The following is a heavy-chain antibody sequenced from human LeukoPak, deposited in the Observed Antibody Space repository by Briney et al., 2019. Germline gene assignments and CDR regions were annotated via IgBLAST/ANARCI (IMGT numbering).Heavy chain of an antibody. J-gene: IGHJ4*02. CDR1: GGSFSGYY. CDR2: INHSGST. Sequence: SETLSLTCAVYGGSFSGYYWSWIRQPPGKGLEWSGEINHSGSTNYNPSLKSRVTISVDTSKNQFSLKLSSVTAADTAVYYCARGGELLAGGIDYWGQGTLVTVSS. CDR3: ARGGELLAGGIDY. D-gene: IGHD1-26*01. V-gene: IGHV4-34*01.